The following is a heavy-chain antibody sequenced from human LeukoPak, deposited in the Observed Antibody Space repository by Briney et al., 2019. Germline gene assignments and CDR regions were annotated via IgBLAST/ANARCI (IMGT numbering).Heavy chain of an antibody. J-gene: IGHJ6*03. V-gene: IGHV1-2*02. CDR2: FNPKSGDT. CDR3: ARDGSTWYSDYYYYMDV. CDR1: GYTFTAYY. Sequence: ASVKVSCKASGYTFTAYYIHWVRQVPGQGLEWMGWFNPKSGDTNYPQKFQGRVTMTGDTSTSTAYMELSSLRSDDTARYFCARDGSTWYSDYYYYMDVWGKGTTVTVSS. D-gene: IGHD2/OR15-2a*01.